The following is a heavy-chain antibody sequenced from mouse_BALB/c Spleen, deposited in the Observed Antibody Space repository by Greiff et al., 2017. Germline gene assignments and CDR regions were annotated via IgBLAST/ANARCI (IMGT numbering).Heavy chain of an antibody. CDR2: ISSGGSYT. J-gene: IGHJ3*01. V-gene: IGHV5-6*02. D-gene: IGHD2-10*02. CDR3: ARLLYGPWFAY. CDR1: GFTFSSYG. Sequence: EVMLVESGGDLVKPGGSLKLSCAASGFTFSSYGMSWVRQTPDNRLEWVATISSGGSYTYYPDSVKGRFTISRDNAKNTLYLQMSSLKSEDTAMYYCARLLYGPWFAYWGQGTLVTVSA.